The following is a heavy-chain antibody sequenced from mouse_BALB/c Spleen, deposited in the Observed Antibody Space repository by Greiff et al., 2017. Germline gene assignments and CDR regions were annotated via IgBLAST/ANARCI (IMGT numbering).Heavy chain of an antibody. Sequence: VKLQESGAELVRPGTSVKVSCKASGYAFTNYLIEWVKQRPGQGLEWIGVINPGSGGTNYNEKFKGKATLTADKSSSTAYMQLSSLTSDDSAVYFCARSHYGSSFLYYAMDYWGQGTSVTVSS. D-gene: IGHD1-1*01. CDR3: ARSHYGSSFLYYAMDY. CDR1: GYAFTNYL. J-gene: IGHJ4*01. CDR2: INPGSGGT. V-gene: IGHV1-54*01.